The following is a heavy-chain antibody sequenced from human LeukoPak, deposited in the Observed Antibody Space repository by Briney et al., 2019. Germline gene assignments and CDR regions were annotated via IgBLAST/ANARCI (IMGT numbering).Heavy chain of an antibody. CDR3: ARGFRSGTSPIDL. D-gene: IGHD3-10*01. Sequence: SETLSLTCTVSGRSTTSVYRNWIRQSAGKGLEWIGRIYATDLTNYNPSLKSRVTLSVDMSKNELSQTLKSVTAADTAVYYCARGFRSGTSPIDLWGQGALVTVSS. J-gene: IGHJ5*02. CDR2: IYATDLT. V-gene: IGHV4-4*07. CDR1: GRSTTSVY.